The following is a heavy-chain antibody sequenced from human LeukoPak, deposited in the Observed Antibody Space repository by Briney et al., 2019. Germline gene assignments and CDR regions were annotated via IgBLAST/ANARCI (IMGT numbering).Heavy chain of an antibody. CDR2: INHSGST. CDR3: AESFYGSGSYRY. D-gene: IGHD3-10*01. J-gene: IGHJ4*02. CDR1: GGSFSGYY. V-gene: IGHV4-34*01. Sequence: SETLSLTCAVYGGSFSGYYWSWIRQPPGKGLEWIGEINHSGSTNYNPSLKSRVTISVDTSKNQFSLKLSSVTAADTAVYYCAESFYGSGSYRYWGQGTLVTVSS.